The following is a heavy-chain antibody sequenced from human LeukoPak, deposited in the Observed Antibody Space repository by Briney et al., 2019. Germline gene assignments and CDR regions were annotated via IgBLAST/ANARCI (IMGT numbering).Heavy chain of an antibody. J-gene: IGHJ4*02. V-gene: IGHV3-21*01. CDR2: ISTTSYT. Sequence: GGSLRLSCAASGVTFSRYSINWVRQAPGKGLEWVSSISTTSYTYYADSVKGRFTLSRENAENSLYLQMNSLRAEDTALYYCATAGSLSSFDTWGRGTLVTVSS. CDR3: ATAGSLSSFDT. D-gene: IGHD3-10*01. CDR1: GVTFSRYS.